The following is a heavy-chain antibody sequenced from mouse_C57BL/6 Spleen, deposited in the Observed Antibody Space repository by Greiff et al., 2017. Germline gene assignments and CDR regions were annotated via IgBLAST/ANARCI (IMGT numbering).Heavy chain of an antibody. CDR3: ARSTMITTRDYYYAMDY. D-gene: IGHD2-4*01. CDR1: GFTFSSYG. J-gene: IGHJ4*01. Sequence: EVKLVESGGDLVKPGGSLKLSCAASGFTFSSYGMSWVRQTPDKRLEWVATISSGGIYTYYPDSVKGRFTISRDNAKNTLYLQMSSLKSEDTAMYYCARSTMITTRDYYYAMDYWGQGTSVTVSS. CDR2: ISSGGIYT. V-gene: IGHV5-6*01.